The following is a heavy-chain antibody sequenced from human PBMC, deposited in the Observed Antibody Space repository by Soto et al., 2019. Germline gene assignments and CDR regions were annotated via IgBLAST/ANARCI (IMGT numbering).Heavy chain of an antibody. Sequence: GESLKISGKGSGYSFTSYWIGWVRQMPGKGLEWMGIIYPGDSDTRYSPSFQGQVTISADKSISTAYLQWSSLKASDTAMYYCARHPYCSSTSCSLDYWGQGTLVTVSS. J-gene: IGHJ4*02. CDR1: GYSFTSYW. D-gene: IGHD2-2*01. CDR2: IYPGDSDT. V-gene: IGHV5-51*01. CDR3: ARHPYCSSTSCSLDY.